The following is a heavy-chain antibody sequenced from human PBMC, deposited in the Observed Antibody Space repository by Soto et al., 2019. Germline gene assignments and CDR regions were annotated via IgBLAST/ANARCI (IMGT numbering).Heavy chain of an antibody. Sequence: VQLVQSGAEVKKPGASVKVSCKASGYTFTGYYMHWVRQAPGQRLEWMGWINPNSGGTNYAQEFQGWVTMTRDTSISTAYMELGRLRSDDTAVYYCARENDYGDYFDYWGQGTLVTVSS. CDR1: GYTFTGYY. CDR2: INPNSGGT. V-gene: IGHV1-2*04. D-gene: IGHD4-17*01. J-gene: IGHJ4*02. CDR3: ARENDYGDYFDY.